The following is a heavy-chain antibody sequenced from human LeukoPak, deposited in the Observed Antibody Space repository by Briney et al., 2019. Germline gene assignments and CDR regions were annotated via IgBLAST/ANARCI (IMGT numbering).Heavy chain of an antibody. Sequence: ASVKVSCKASGYTFTGYHMHWIRQAPGHGLEWMAWINPNSGGTNSAQKFQGRVTMTRDTSISTAYMELSSLTFDDTAVYYCGRGTIAVVAADLRTDQWGQGTLVIVSS. V-gene: IGHV1-2*02. CDR1: GYTFTGYH. CDR2: INPNSGGT. J-gene: IGHJ4*02. CDR3: GRGTIAVVAADLRTDQ. D-gene: IGHD2-15*01.